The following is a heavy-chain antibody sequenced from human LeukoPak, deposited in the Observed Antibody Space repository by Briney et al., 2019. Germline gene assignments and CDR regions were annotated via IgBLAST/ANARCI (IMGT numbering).Heavy chain of an antibody. J-gene: IGHJ6*02. CDR2: ISGSGGST. Sequence: GGSLRLSCAASGFTFSSYAMSWVRQAPGKGLEWVSAISGSGGSTYYADSVKGRFTNSRDNSKNTLYLQMNSLRAEDTAVYYCARDRVLWLYGDYGMDVWGQGTTVTVSS. V-gene: IGHV3-23*01. CDR1: GFTFSSYA. CDR3: ARDRVLWLYGDYGMDV. D-gene: IGHD3-10*01.